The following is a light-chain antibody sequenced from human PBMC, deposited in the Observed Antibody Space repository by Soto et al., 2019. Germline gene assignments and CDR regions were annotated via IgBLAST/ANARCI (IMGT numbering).Light chain of an antibody. J-gene: IGKJ1*01. CDR1: QSVNTIY. Sequence: EIVWTQSPGTLSLSPGERATLSCRASQSVNTIYFAWYQQKPGQAPRLLIYSTSNRATGIPDRFSGSGSGTDFTLTISRLEPEDFAVYYCQQYDTSPRTFGQGTKVEIK. CDR2: STS. CDR3: QQYDTSPRT. V-gene: IGKV3-20*01.